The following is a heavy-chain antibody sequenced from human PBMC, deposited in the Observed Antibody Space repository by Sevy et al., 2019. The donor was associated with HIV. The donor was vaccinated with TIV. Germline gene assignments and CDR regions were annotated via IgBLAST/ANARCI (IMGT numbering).Heavy chain of an antibody. J-gene: IGHJ5*02. Sequence: KQSQTISITCAISGDSVSSNGVAWNWIRQSPSRGLEWLGRTYYRSKWYNNYAVSVKGRININAETSKNQFSLQLNSVTPEDTAVYYCARSSSAWDGAKNFWFDPWGQGTLVTVSS. CDR3: ARSSSAWDGAKNFWFDP. CDR2: TYYRSKWYN. V-gene: IGHV6-1*01. D-gene: IGHD6-19*01. CDR1: GDSVSSNGVA.